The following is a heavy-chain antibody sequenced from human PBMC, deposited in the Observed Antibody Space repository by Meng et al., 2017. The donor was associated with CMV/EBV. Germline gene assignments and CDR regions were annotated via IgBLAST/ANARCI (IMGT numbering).Heavy chain of an antibody. CDR3: ARDSGSYRLGWFDP. CDR1: GFTYSSYS. J-gene: IGHJ5*02. V-gene: IGHV3-21*01. D-gene: IGHD1-26*01. CDR2: ISSSSSYI. Sequence: ASGFTYSSYSMDWVRQAPGKGLKWVSSISSSSSYIYYADSVKGRFTISRDNAKNSLYLQMNSLRAEDTAVYYCARDSGSYRLGWFDPWGQGTLVTVSS.